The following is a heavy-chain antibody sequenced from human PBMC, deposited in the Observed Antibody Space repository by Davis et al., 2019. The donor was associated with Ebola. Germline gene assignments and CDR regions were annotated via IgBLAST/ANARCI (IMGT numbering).Heavy chain of an antibody. D-gene: IGHD2-15*01. CDR1: GYTFTSYD. CDR3: ARVRGIMVVAAYFDY. CDR2: MNPNSGNT. V-gene: IGHV1-8*01. J-gene: IGHJ4*02. Sequence: ASVKVSCKASGYTFTSYDINWVRQATGQGLEWMGWMNPNSGNTGYAQKFQGRVTITRDTSASTAYMELSSLRSEDTAVYYCARVRGIMVVAAYFDYWGQGTLVTVSS.